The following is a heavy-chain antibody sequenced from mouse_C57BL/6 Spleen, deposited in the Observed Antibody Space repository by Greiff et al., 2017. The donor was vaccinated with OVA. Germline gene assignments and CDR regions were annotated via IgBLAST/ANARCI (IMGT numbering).Heavy chain of an antibody. CDR3: ARGHYGSSPFDY. D-gene: IGHD1-1*01. CDR2: INPNNGGT. CDR1: GYTFTDYY. J-gene: IGHJ2*01. V-gene: IGHV1-26*01. Sequence: EVQLQQSGPELVKPGASVKISCKASGYTFTDYYMNWVKQSHGKSLEWIGDINPNNGGTSYNQKFKGKATLTVDKSSSTAYMELRSLTSEDSAVYYCARGHYGSSPFDYWGQGTTLTVSS.